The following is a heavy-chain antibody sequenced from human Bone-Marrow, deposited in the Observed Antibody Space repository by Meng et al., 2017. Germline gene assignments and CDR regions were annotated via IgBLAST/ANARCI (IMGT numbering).Heavy chain of an antibody. J-gene: IGHJ3*02. Sequence: SVKVSCKALGGIFSNYVIGWVRQAPGQGLEWMGGINAVFGTTNYAQKFQGRVTITADKSTSTAYMELSSLRSEDTAVYYCARDRGGSYGKNDAFDIWGQGIMVTVSS. CDR3: ARDRGGSYGKNDAFDI. CDR2: INAVFGTT. V-gene: IGHV1-69*06. D-gene: IGHD5-18*01. CDR1: GGIFSNYV.